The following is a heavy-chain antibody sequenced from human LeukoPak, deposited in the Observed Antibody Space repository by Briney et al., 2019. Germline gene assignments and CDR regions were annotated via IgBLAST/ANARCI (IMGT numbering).Heavy chain of an antibody. CDR3: ARGDALDY. D-gene: IGHD2-2*01. J-gene: IGHJ4*02. Sequence: PGGSLRLSRAASGFTFSSYAMHWVRQAPGKGLEWVAVISYDGSNKYYADSVKGRFTISRDNSKNTLYLQMNSLRAEDTAVYYCARGDALDYWGQGTLVTLSS. CDR2: ISYDGSNK. V-gene: IGHV3-30-3*01. CDR1: GFTFSSYA.